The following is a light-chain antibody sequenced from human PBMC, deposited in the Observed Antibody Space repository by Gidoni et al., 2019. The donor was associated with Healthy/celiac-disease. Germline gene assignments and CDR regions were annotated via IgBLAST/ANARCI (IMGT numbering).Light chain of an antibody. Sequence: DIVMTQSPDSLAVSLGERATINCKSSQSVLSSSNNKNYLAWYQQKPGQPPKLLIYWASTRESGVPARFSGSGSGTDFTLTISSLQAEDVAVYYCQQYYSTPTFGQXTKVEIK. V-gene: IGKV4-1*01. CDR2: WAS. J-gene: IGKJ1*01. CDR3: QQYYSTPT. CDR1: QSVLSSSNNKNY.